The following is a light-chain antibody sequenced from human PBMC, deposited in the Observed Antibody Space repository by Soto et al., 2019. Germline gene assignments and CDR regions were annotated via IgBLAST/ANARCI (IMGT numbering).Light chain of an antibody. J-gene: IGKJ1*01. CDR3: QQYNSYSWT. Sequence: DIQMTQSPSTLSASVGDRVTITCRASQSISSWLAWYQQKPGKAPNLLIYKASNLESGVPSRFSGSGSGTEFTLTISSLQPDDIATYYCQQYNSYSWTSGQGTKVEIK. CDR1: QSISSW. V-gene: IGKV1-5*03. CDR2: KAS.